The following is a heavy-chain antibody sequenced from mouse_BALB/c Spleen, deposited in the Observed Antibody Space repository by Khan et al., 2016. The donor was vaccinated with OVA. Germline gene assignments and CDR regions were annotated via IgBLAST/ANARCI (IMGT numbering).Heavy chain of an antibody. V-gene: IGHV2-2*01. CDR2: IWSGGKT. CDR3: ARNSYRYDFTY. CDR1: GFSLTTYG. D-gene: IGHD2-12*01. Sequence: VQLQESGPGLVQPSQTLSLTCTASGFSLTTYGIHWVRQSPGLGLEWLGVIWSGGKTAYNAPLISRLSIRKDNSKSQVFFKMNSIQPDDTAIYYCARNSYRYDFTYWGQGTLVTVS. J-gene: IGHJ3*01.